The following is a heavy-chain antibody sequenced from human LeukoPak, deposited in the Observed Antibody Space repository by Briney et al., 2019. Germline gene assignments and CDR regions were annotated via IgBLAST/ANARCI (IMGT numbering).Heavy chain of an antibody. Sequence: ASVKVSCKASGYTFTGYYMHWVRQAPGQGLEWMGRINPNSGGTNYAQKFQGRVTMTRDTSISTAYMELSRLRSGDTAVYYCAREGYSGYGGEKGFDYWGQGTLDTVSS. CDR2: INPNSGGT. CDR1: GYTFTGYY. V-gene: IGHV1-2*06. CDR3: AREGYSGYGGEKGFDY. D-gene: IGHD5-12*01. J-gene: IGHJ4*02.